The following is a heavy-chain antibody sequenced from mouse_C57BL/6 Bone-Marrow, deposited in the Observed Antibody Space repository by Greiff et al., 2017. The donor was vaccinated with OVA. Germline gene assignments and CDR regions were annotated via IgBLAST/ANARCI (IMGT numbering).Heavy chain of an antibody. J-gene: IGHJ2*01. V-gene: IGHV1-4*01. Sequence: QVQLKASGAELARPGASVKMSCKASGYTFTSYTMHWVKQRPGQGLEWIGYIDPSSDYTKYNQKFKDKATLTADKSSSTAYMQLSSLTSEDSAVYYCARGYYFDYWGQGTTLTVSS. CDR3: ARGYYFDY. CDR1: GYTFTSYT. CDR2: IDPSSDYT.